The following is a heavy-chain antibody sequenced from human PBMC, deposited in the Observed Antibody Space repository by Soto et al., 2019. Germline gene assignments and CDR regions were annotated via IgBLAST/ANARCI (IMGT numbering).Heavy chain of an antibody. V-gene: IGHV4-39*01. D-gene: IGHD2-2*02. J-gene: IGHJ4*02. CDR1: GGSISSSSYH. Sequence: SETLSLTCTVSGGSISSSSYHWGWIRQPPGKGLEWIGSIYYSGSTYYNPSLKSRVTISVDTSKNQFSLKLSSVTAADTAVYYGARHIEHTGALCWGQGTLVTVSS. CDR3: ARHIEHTGALC. CDR2: IYYSGST.